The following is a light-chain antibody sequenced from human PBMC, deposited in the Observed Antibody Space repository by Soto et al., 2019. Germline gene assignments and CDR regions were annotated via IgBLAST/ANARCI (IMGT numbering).Light chain of an antibody. CDR2: GAS. J-gene: IGKJ2*01. Sequence: EIVMTQSPSTLSVSPGERATLSCRASQSVSNNLAWYQQKPGQAPRLLMYGASTRATGIPARFSGSGSGTEFTLTISSLQSEDFAVYYCQQYHNWTPYTFGQGTKLEIK. V-gene: IGKV3-15*01. CDR1: QSVSNN. CDR3: QQYHNWTPYT.